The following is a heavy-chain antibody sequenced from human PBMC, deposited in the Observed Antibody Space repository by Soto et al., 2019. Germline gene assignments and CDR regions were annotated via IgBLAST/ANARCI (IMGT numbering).Heavy chain of an antibody. Sequence: QVQLVESGGGVVQPGKSLRLSCVASGDSLSNYGMHWVRQAPGKGLEWVDSIWHDGRYEFHADSVKGRFAISRANSKNSLYSQMNRLRVEDTAMYYCVTDGGVHCDSTWGDFWGQCTLVTVSS. CDR2: IWHDGRYE. D-gene: IGHD2-15*01. CDR1: GDSLSNYG. CDR3: VTDGGVHCDSTWGDF. V-gene: IGHV3-33*01. J-gene: IGHJ4*02.